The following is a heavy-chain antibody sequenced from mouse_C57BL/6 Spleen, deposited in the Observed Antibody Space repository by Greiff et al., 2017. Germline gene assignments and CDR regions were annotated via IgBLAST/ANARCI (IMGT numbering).Heavy chain of an antibody. CDR3: TRAEYYGSRGYWYFDV. V-gene: IGHV5-9-1*02. D-gene: IGHD1-1*01. J-gene: IGHJ1*03. Sequence: EVNVVESGEGLVKPGGSLKLSCAASGFTFSSYAMSWVRQTPEKRLEWVAYISSGGDYIYYADTVKGRFTISRDNARNTLYLQMSSLKSEDTAMYYCTRAEYYGSRGYWYFDVWGTGTTVTVSS. CDR2: ISSGGDYI. CDR1: GFTFSSYA.